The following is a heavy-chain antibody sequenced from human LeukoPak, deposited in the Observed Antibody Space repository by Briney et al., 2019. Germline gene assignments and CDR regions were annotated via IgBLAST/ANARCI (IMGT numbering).Heavy chain of an antibody. V-gene: IGHV3-64D*06. J-gene: IGHJ3*02. Sequence: GGSLRLSCSASGFTFSSYAMHWVRQAPGKGLEYVSAISSNGGSTYYADSVKGRFTISRDNSKNTLYLQMSSLRAEDTAVYYCAKDLTATVTTDAFDIWGQGTMVTVSS. CDR3: AKDLTATVTTDAFDI. D-gene: IGHD4-17*01. CDR2: ISSNGGST. CDR1: GFTFSSYA.